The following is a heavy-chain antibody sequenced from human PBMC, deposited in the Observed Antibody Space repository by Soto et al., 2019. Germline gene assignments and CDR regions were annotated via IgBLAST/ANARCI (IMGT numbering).Heavy chain of an antibody. CDR2: IIPIFGTA. V-gene: IGHV1-69*12. J-gene: IGHJ3*02. CDR3: ARARHDYGDYVSPLGDI. CDR1: GGTFSSYA. D-gene: IGHD4-17*01. Sequence: QVQLVQSGAEVKKPGSSVKVSCKASGGTFSSYAISWVRQAPGQGLEWMGGIIPIFGTANYAQKFQGRVTITADESTSTAYMEVSSLRSQDTAVYYCARARHDYGDYVSPLGDIWGQGTMVTVSS.